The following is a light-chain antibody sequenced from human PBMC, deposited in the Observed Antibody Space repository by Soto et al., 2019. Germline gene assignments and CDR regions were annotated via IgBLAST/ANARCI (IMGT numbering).Light chain of an antibody. CDR2: GAS. J-gene: IGKJ4*02. CDR3: HQYDSSPLT. V-gene: IGKV3-20*01. Sequence: DIELTQSPCTLSLSPGERATLSCRASQSVSSSYLAWYQQKPGQAPKLLIYGASSRPTGIPDRFSGSGSGTDFTLTISRLEPEDFAVYYCHQYDSSPLTFGRGTKVEIK. CDR1: QSVSSSY.